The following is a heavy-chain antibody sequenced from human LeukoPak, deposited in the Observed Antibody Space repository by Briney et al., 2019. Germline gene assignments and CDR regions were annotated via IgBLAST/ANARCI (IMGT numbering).Heavy chain of an antibody. D-gene: IGHD3-3*01. CDR2: IYYSGST. V-gene: IGHV4-59*08. CDR3: ARGIRFLGFHYYFDY. Sequence: SETLSLTCTVSGGSISSYYWSWIRQPPGKGLEWIGYIYYSGSTNYNPSLKSRVTISVDTSKNQFSLKLSSVTAADTAVYYCARGIRFLGFHYYFDYWGQGTLVTVSS. J-gene: IGHJ4*02. CDR1: GGSISSYY.